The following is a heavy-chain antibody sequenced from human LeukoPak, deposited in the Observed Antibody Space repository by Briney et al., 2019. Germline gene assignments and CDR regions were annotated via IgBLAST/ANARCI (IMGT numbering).Heavy chain of an antibody. D-gene: IGHD5-18*01. CDR2: INPSGGST. Sequence: GESLKISCKGSGYSFTSYWIGWVRQAPGQGLEWMGIINPSGGSTSYAQKFQGRVTMTRDTSTSTVYMELSSLRSEDTAVYYCARAENSRYGQAYWGQGTLVTVSS. J-gene: IGHJ4*02. CDR1: GYSFTSYW. CDR3: ARAENSRYGQAY. V-gene: IGHV1-46*01.